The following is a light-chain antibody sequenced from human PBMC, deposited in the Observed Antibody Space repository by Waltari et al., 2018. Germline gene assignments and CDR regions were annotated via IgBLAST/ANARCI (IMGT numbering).Light chain of an antibody. Sequence: DIQMTQSPSTLSASVGDRVTITCRASQSINNWLAWYELKPGKAPKLLIYKASNVESGVPSRFSGSGSGTEFTLTISGLQPDDFATYYCQQYNSYSYTFGLGTKLEIK. CDR2: KAS. CDR3: QQYNSYSYT. CDR1: QSINNW. J-gene: IGKJ2*01. V-gene: IGKV1-5*03.